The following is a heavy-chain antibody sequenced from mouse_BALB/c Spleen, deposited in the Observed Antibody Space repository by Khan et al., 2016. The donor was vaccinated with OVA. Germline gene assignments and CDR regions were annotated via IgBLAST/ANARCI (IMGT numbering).Heavy chain of an antibody. D-gene: IGHD1-2*01. V-gene: IGHV1-77*01. J-gene: IGHJ3*01. CDR2: ISPGSGDT. Sequence: VQLVESGAELARPGASVKLSCKASGYTFTDYYINWVKQRTGQGLEWIGEISPGSGDTYYNEKFKGKATLTEDKSSTTAYMQLSSLTSEASAVYFCARRNYFGYTFAYWGQGTLVTVSA. CDR3: ARRNYFGYTFAY. CDR1: GYTFTDYY.